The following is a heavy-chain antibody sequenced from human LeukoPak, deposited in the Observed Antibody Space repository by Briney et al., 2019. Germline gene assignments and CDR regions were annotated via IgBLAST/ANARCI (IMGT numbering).Heavy chain of an antibody. CDR3: ARDKHLYRLRLGELSPGQDAFDI. Sequence: GASVKVSCKASGYTFTSYGISWVRRAPGRGLEWMGWISAYNGNTNYAQKLQGRVTMTTDTSTSTAYMELRSLRSDDTAVYYCARDKHLYRLRLGELSPGQDAFDIWGQGTMVTVSS. CDR2: ISAYNGNT. CDR1: GYTFTSYG. V-gene: IGHV1-18*01. J-gene: IGHJ3*02. D-gene: IGHD3-16*02.